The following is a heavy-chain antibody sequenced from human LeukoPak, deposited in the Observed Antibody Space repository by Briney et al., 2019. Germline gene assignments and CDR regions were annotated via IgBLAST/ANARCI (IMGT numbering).Heavy chain of an antibody. J-gene: IGHJ4*02. D-gene: IGHD2-15*01. CDR1: GFTFSSYA. Sequence: GGSLRLSCAASGFTFSSYAMTWVRQAPGKGLEWVSGITSGGGSTYYADSVKGRFTISRDNSKNTLYLQMNSLRVEDTAVYYCVKDIHCSGDICYGGWGQGTLVSVPS. CDR3: VKDIHCSGDICYGG. CDR2: ITSGGGST. V-gene: IGHV3-23*01.